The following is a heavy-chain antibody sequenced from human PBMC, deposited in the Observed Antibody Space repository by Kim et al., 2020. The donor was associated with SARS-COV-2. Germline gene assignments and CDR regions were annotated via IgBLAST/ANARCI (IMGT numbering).Heavy chain of an antibody. CDR3: ARDPRPRTTVTTLGFDY. Sequence: GGSLRLTCAAYGFTFSSYGMHWVRQAPGKGLEWVAVIWYDGSNKYYADSVTGRFTISRDNSKNTLYLQMNSLRAEDTAVYYCARDPRPRTTVTTLGFDYWGQGTLVTVSS. J-gene: IGHJ4*02. D-gene: IGHD4-17*01. CDR1: GFTFSSYG. CDR2: IWYDGSNK. V-gene: IGHV3-33*01.